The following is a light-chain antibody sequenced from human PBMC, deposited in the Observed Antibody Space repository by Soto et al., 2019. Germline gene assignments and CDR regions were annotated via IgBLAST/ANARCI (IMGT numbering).Light chain of an antibody. CDR2: LGS. J-gene: IGKJ1*01. Sequence: EIVMPQSPLSLPVNPGEPASISCRSSQSLLHSNGYNYLDWYLQKPGQSPQLLIYLGSNRSSGVPDRISGSGSGTDFTLRISRVEAEDVGVYHCMQALRTPWTFGQGTKVEIK. V-gene: IGKV2-28*01. CDR1: QSLLHSNGYNY. CDR3: MQALRTPWT.